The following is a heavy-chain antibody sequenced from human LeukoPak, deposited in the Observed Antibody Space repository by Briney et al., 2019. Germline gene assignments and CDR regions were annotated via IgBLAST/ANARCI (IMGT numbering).Heavy chain of an antibody. CDR2: IYPGDSDT. Sequence: MTGESLKISCKGSGYSFTIYWIGWVRQMPGKGLEWMGIIYPGDSDTRYSPSFQGQVTISADRSINTAYLQWSSLKASDTAIYYCARRLKNSNGWIFDYWGQGTLVTVSS. CDR1: GYSFTIYW. J-gene: IGHJ4*02. V-gene: IGHV5-51*01. D-gene: IGHD6-19*01. CDR3: ARRLKNSNGWIFDY.